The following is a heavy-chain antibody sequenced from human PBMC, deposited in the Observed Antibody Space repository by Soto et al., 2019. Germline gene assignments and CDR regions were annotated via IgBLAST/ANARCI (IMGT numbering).Heavy chain of an antibody. V-gene: IGHV4-39*01. CDR1: GGSISSSSYY. D-gene: IGHD6-19*01. CDR3: ARMYSSGYDAFDI. J-gene: IGHJ3*02. CDR2: IYYSGST. Sequence: QLQLQESGPGLVKPSETLSLTCTVSGGSISSSSYYWGWIRQPPGKGLEWIGSIYYSGSTYYNPSLKCRVTISVDTSKTQFSLKLSSVTAADTAVYYCARMYSSGYDAFDIWGQGTKVTV.